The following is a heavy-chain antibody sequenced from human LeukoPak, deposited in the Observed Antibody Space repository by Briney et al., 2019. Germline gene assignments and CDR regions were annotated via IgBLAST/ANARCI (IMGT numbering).Heavy chain of an antibody. D-gene: IGHD3-9*01. Sequence: ASVKVSCKASGYTFTVYYMHWVRQAPGQGLEWMGWINPNSGGTNYAQKFQGRVTMTRDTSISTAYMELSRLRSDDTAVYYCARERLRYFDWSDPDAFDIWGQGTMVTVSS. CDR2: INPNSGGT. CDR3: ARERLRYFDWSDPDAFDI. CDR1: GYTFTVYY. V-gene: IGHV1-2*02. J-gene: IGHJ3*02.